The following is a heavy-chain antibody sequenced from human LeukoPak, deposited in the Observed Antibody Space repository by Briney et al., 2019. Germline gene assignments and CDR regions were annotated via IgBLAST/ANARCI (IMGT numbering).Heavy chain of an antibody. CDR1: GGSISTYY. V-gene: IGHV4-59*01. CDR3: TRDTYYYDNGDFIDAFDI. D-gene: IGHD3-22*01. CDR2: INYSGRT. Sequence: SETLSLTCTVSGGSISTYYWSWVRQPPGKGLEWIGYINYSGRTNANSSLKSRVAISVDTSKNQFSLRLSSVTAADTAVYYCTRDTYYYDNGDFIDAFDIWGRGTMVTVSS. J-gene: IGHJ3*02.